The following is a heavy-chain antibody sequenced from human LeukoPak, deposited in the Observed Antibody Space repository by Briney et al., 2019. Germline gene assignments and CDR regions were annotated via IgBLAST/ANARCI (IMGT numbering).Heavy chain of an antibody. V-gene: IGHV4-39*01. CDR1: VGSISSNSYY. Sequence: PSETLSLTCTISVGSISSNSYYWAWIRQPPEKGLEWIGIIYYSGTAYYNPSLKSRVTMSVGASKSQFSLRLNSVTAADTAVYYCARFADSEDYFDYWGQGTLVTVSS. J-gene: IGHJ4*02. CDR2: IYYSGTA. CDR3: ARFADSEDYFDY.